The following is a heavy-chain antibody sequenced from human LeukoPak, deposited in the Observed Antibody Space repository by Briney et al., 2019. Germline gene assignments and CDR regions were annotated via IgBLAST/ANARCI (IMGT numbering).Heavy chain of an antibody. CDR2: INLKSGGT. D-gene: IGHD3-9*01. CDR3: ARSPHILTGENFDY. CDR1: GYTFSENY. V-gene: IGHV1-2*02. Sequence: ASVKVSCKASGYTFSENYIHWVRQAPGQGLEWMGWINLKSGGTNYAQKFQGRVTMTRDTSISTAYMELSRLRSDDTAVYYCARSPHILTGENFDYWGQGTLVTVSS. J-gene: IGHJ4*02.